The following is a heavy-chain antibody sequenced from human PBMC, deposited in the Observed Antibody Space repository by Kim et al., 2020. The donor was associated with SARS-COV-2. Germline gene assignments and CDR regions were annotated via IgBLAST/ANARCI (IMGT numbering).Heavy chain of an antibody. J-gene: IGHJ4*02. CDR3: AVKADIVVVVAANDY. V-gene: IGHV3-64D*09. Sequence: GGSLRLSCSASGFTFSSYAMHWVRQAPGKGLEYVSAISSNGGSTYYADSVKGRFTISRDNSKNTLYLQMSSLRAEDTAVYYCAVKADIVVVVAANDYWGQGTLVTVSS. D-gene: IGHD2-15*01. CDR2: ISSNGGST. CDR1: GFTFSSYA.